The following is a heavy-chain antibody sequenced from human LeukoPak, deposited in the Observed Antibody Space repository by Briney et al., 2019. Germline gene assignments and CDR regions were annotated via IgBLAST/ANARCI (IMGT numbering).Heavy chain of an antibody. Sequence: GGSLRLSCAVSGLTFSKFWMSWVRQAPGRGLEWVANIHLEGNEKYHVESVKGRFTISRDNTKNLLFLQMNDLRVEDTAVYYCARGDDFSGDHWGQGTLVTVSS. V-gene: IGHV3-7*04. J-gene: IGHJ4*02. D-gene: IGHD1-1*01. CDR1: GLTFSKFW. CDR2: IHLEGNEK. CDR3: ARGDDFSGDH.